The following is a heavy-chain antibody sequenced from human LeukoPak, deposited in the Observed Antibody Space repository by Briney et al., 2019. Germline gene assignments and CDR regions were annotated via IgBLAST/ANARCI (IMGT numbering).Heavy chain of an antibody. J-gene: IGHJ4*02. D-gene: IGHD1-26*01. Sequence: PGGSLRLSCAASGFIFSGNYMSWVRQAPGKGLEWVSVIYSGDSTYYADSVKGRLTISRDNSKNTLYLQMNSLRVEDTAVYYCARESGGSYFRYWGQGTLVIVSS. CDR1: GFIFSGNY. CDR2: IYSGDST. CDR3: ARESGGSYFRY. V-gene: IGHV3-53*01.